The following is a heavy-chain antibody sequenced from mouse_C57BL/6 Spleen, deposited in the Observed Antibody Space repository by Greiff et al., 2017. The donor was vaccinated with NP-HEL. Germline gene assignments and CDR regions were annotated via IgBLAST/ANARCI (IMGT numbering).Heavy chain of an antibody. J-gene: IGHJ3*01. CDR1: GYTFTSYW. Sequence: VQLQQSGAELVKPGASVKMSCKASGYTFTSYWITWVKQRPGQGLEWIGDIYPGSGSTNYNEKFKSKATLTVDTSSSTAYMQLSSLTSEASAVYYCARSEDPSFAYWGQGTLVTVSA. V-gene: IGHV1-55*01. CDR3: ARSEDPSFAY. CDR2: IYPGSGST.